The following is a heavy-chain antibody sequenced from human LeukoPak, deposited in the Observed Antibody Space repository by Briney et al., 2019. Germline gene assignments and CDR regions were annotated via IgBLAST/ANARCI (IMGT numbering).Heavy chain of an antibody. J-gene: IGHJ4*02. Sequence: SETLSLTCTVSGGSISSYYWSWLRLPPGKGLEWIGYIYYTGATYYNPSLKSRVTIPLDTSKNQFSLKLSSVTAADAAVYYCARAGYSYGTGYYFDYWGQGALVTVSS. CDR3: ARAGYSYGTGYYFDY. CDR2: IYYTGAT. CDR1: GGSISSYY. V-gene: IGHV4-59*01. D-gene: IGHD5-18*01.